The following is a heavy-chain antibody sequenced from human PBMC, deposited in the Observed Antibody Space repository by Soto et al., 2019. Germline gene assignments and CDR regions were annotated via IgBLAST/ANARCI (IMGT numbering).Heavy chain of an antibody. CDR3: ARDPASSMDV. Sequence: QVQLVESGGGVVQPGRSLRLSCAAAGYRFSSHGMHWVRQAPGKGLEWVAVIWYDGSKKCYADSVKGRFIVSRDDSKNTLYLEMNSLRAGDTAVYYCARDPASSMDVWGQGTTVTVSS. J-gene: IGHJ6*01. D-gene: IGHD6-25*01. V-gene: IGHV3-33*01. CDR2: IWYDGSKK. CDR1: GYRFSSHG.